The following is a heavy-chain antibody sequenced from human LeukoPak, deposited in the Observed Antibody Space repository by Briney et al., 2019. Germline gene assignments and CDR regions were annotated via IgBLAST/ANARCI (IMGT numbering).Heavy chain of an antibody. J-gene: IGHJ4*02. CDR1: GFTFSSYA. V-gene: IGHV3-23*01. Sequence: SGGSLRLSCAASGFTFSSYAMSWVRQAPGKGLEWVSAISGSGGSTYYADSVKGRFTISRDNSKNTLYLQMDSLRAEDTAVYYCARRGPNWGFFDYWGRGTLVTVSS. CDR3: ARRGPNWGFFDY. D-gene: IGHD7-27*01. CDR2: ISGSGGST.